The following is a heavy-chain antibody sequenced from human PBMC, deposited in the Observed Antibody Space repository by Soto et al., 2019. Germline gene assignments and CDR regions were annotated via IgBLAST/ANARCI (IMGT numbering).Heavy chain of an antibody. CDR2: IYYTGST. J-gene: IGHJ6*02. CDR1: GGSISSGDYY. V-gene: IGHV4-31*03. CDR3: ARGPDGYCSNSRCYDNYYGMDV. Sequence: KPSETLSLTCSVSGGSISSGDYYWSWIRQHPGKGLEWIGYIYYTGSTYYNPSLKSRVTVSVDTSKNQFSLNVSSVTAADTAVYYCARGPDGYCSNSRCYDNYYGMDVWGQGTTVTVSS. D-gene: IGHD2-2*03.